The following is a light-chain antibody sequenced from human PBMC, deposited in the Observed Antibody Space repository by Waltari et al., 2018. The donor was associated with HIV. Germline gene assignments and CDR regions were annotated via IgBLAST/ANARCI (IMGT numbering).Light chain of an antibody. CDR1: QRVGRTY. CDR2: GAS. Sequence: IVLTQSPGTLSLAPGERATLSCMASQRVGRTYVAWYQQKPGQAPRLLTYGASSRPTGVPDRFSGSGTGTDFTLTISRLEPEDFAVYYCQQYGSSPQTFGQGTKVEIK. CDR3: QQYGSSPQT. J-gene: IGKJ2*01. V-gene: IGKV3-20*01.